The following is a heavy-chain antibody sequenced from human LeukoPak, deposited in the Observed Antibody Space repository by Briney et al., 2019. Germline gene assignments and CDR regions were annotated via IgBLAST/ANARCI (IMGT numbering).Heavy chain of an antibody. Sequence: GRSLRLSCAASGFSFSSYGMHWVRQAPGKGLEWVAAISFEGSEKYYADSGKGRFTISRDNSKNTLFLQMNSLRAEDTAVYYCARARTFGGVINYWGQGTLVTVSS. J-gene: IGHJ4*02. CDR3: ARARTFGGVINY. CDR2: ISFEGSEK. CDR1: GFSFSSYG. V-gene: IGHV3-30*03. D-gene: IGHD3-16*01.